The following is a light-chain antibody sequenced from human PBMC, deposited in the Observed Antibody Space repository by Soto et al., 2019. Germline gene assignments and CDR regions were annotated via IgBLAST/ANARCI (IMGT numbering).Light chain of an antibody. V-gene: IGKV1-9*01. CDR1: QGISSY. J-gene: IGKJ5*01. CDR2: AAS. CDR3: QQLNDYPIT. Sequence: DIQLTQSPSFLSASVGDRVTITCRASQGISSYLAWYQQEPGKPPKLLIYAASTLQSGVPSRFSGSGSGTEFTLTISSLQPEDFATYYCQQLNDYPITFGQGTRLEIK.